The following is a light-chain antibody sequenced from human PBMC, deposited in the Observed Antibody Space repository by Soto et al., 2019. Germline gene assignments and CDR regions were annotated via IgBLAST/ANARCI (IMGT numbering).Light chain of an antibody. CDR1: QSVSSSY. V-gene: IGKV3-20*01. J-gene: IGKJ5*01. CDR2: GAS. Sequence: EIVLTQSPGTLSFSPGERATLSCRASQSVSSSYLAWYQQKPGQAPRLLIYGASGRATGIPDRFSGSGSGTDFTLTISRLEPEDYAVYYCQQYGSSPPVTFGQGTRVEIK. CDR3: QQYGSSPPVT.